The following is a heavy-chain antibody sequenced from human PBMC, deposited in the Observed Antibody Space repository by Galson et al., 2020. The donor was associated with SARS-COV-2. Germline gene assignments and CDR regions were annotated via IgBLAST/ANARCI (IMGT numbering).Heavy chain of an antibody. CDR1: GASIRSGGYY. J-gene: IGHJ5*02. Sequence: ASETLSLTFTVSGASIRSGGYYWSWIRQHPGKGLEWIGYIYYSVKTFYNPSLKSRVTISVDTSKNQFSLNLSSVTVADTAVYYCARGVTTPWNKWFDPWGQGTLVTVSS. D-gene: IGHD4-17*01. CDR2: IYYSVKT. CDR3: ARGVTTPWNKWFDP. V-gene: IGHV4-31*03.